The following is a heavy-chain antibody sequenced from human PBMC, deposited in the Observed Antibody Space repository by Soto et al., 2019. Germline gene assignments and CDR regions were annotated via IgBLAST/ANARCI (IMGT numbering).Heavy chain of an antibody. CDR1: GFTFSSYA. D-gene: IGHD1-20*01. Sequence: GGSLRLSCAASGFTFSSYAMHWVRQAPGKGLEYVSAISSNGGSTYYANSVKGRFTISRDNSKNTLYLQMGSLRAEDMAVYYCARRGIIDAFDIWGQGTMVTVSS. CDR2: ISSNGGST. J-gene: IGHJ3*02. V-gene: IGHV3-64*01. CDR3: ARRGIIDAFDI.